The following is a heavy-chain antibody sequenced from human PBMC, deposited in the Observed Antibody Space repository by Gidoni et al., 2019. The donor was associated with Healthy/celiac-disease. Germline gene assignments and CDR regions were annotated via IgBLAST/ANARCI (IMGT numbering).Heavy chain of an antibody. CDR2: IRDDGSNK. Sequence: QVQLVESGGGVVQPGGSLRLSCAASGFTFSSYGLPCVRQAPGKGLEWVAFIRDDGSNKYYADSVKGRFTISRDNSKNTLYLQMNSLRAEDTAVYYCAKDPQYCTGGVCYREAYYFDYWGQGTLVTVSS. D-gene: IGHD2-8*02. CDR3: AKDPQYCTGGVCYREAYYFDY. V-gene: IGHV3-30*02. CDR1: GFTFSSYG. J-gene: IGHJ4*02.